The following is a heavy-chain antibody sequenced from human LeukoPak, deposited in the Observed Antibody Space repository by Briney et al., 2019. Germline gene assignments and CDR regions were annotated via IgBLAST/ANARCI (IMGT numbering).Heavy chain of an antibody. CDR2: ISSSSSYI. J-gene: IGHJ6*02. CDR1: GFTFSSYS. Sequence: GGSLRLSCAASGFTFSSYSMNWVRQAPGKGLEWVSSISSSSSYIYYADSVKGRFTISRDNAKNSLYLQMNSLRAEDTAVYYCARVGTAMVPLGMDVWGQGTTVTVSS. CDR3: ARVGTAMVPLGMDV. D-gene: IGHD5-18*01. V-gene: IGHV3-21*01.